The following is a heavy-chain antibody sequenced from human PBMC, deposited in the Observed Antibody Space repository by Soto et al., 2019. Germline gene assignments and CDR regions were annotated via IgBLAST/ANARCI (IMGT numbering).Heavy chain of an antibody. Sequence: ASVKVSCKASGYTFTGYYMHWVRQAPGQGLEWMGWINPNSGGTNYAQKFQGRVTMTRDTSISTAYMELSRLRSDDTAVYYCARDRWDHSSGHSPAAKNWFDPWGQGTLVTVSS. D-gene: IGHD3-22*01. J-gene: IGHJ5*02. CDR1: GYTFTGYY. V-gene: IGHV1-2*02. CDR3: ARDRWDHSSGHSPAAKNWFDP. CDR2: INPNSGGT.